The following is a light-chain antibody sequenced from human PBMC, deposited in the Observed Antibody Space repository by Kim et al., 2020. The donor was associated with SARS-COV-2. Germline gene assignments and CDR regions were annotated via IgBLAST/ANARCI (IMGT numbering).Light chain of an antibody. CDR1: SSNIGSNF. CDR2: RNN. J-gene: IGLJ3*02. Sequence: QSVLTQPPSASGTPGQRVTISCSGRSSNIGSNFVYWFHQLPGTAPKLLISRNNQRPSGVPDRFSGSKSGSSASLAISGLRSEDEAEYYCAAWDDSLSAWVFGGGTQLTVL. V-gene: IGLV1-47*01. CDR3: AAWDDSLSAWV.